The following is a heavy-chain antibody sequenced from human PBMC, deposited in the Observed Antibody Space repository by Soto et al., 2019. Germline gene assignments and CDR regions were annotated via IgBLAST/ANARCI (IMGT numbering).Heavy chain of an antibody. CDR1: GGSISSYY. J-gene: IGHJ5*02. CDR2: IYYSGST. CDR3: ARGGSPQTNWFDP. V-gene: IGHV4-59*01. D-gene: IGHD6-13*01. Sequence: SETLSLTCTVSGGSISSYYWSWIRQPPGKGLEWIGYIYYSGSTNYNPSLKSRVTISVDTSKNQFSLKLSSVTAAGTAVYYCARGGSPQTNWFDPWGQGTLVTVSS.